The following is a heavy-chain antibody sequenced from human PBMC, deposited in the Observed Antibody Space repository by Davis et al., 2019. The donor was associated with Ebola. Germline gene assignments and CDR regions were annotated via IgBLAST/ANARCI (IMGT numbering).Heavy chain of an antibody. CDR1: GYTFTNYY. D-gene: IGHD2-2*02. CDR2: ISWNSDSI. J-gene: IGHJ5*02. V-gene: IGHV3-9*01. CDR3: AKGRTIPLALDL. Sequence: SCKASGYTFTNYYMHWVRQAPGKGLEWVSGISWNSDSIVYADSVKGRFTISRDNARNSLYLQMNSLRGEDTAFYYCAKGRTIPLALDLWGQGTLVTVSS.